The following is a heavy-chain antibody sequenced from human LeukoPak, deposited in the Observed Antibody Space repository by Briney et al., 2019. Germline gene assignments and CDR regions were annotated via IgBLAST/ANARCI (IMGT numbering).Heavy chain of an antibody. V-gene: IGHV4-38-2*02. Sequence: SETLSLTCTVSAYSISNVYYWGWIRLPPGKGLEWLGSLFHTGSTCFNPSLKSRVTMSVATSKNHFSLKLSSVTAADTAVYYCARDPRPLDYWGQGTLVTVSS. J-gene: IGHJ4*02. CDR3: ARDPRPLDY. CDR1: AYSISNVYY. D-gene: IGHD6-6*01. CDR2: LFHTGST.